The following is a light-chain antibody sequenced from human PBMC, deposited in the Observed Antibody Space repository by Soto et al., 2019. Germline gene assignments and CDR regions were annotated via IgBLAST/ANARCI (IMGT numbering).Light chain of an antibody. CDR2: AAS. V-gene: IGKV1-9*01. J-gene: IGKJ1*01. CDR3: QHPKWA. Sequence: IQLTQSPSSLSASVGDRVTITCRASQDISGYVAWYQQRPGRAPQLLIYAASALQTGVPPRFSGSGSGTDFTLTITSLQPEDFGTYYCQHPKWAFGQGTTVEI. CDR1: QDISGY.